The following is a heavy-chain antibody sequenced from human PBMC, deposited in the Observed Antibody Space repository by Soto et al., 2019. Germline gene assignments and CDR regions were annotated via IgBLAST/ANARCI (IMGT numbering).Heavy chain of an antibody. CDR2: IIPILGIA. D-gene: IGHD3-10*01. CDR3: ARGTGGYYNSYYFDY. Sequence: SVKVSCKASGYTFTSYTISWVRQAPGQGLEWMGRIIPILGIANYAQKFQGRVTITADKSTSTAYMELSSLRSEDTAVYYCARGTGGYYNSYYFDYWGQGTLVTVSS. CDR1: GYTFTSYT. J-gene: IGHJ4*02. V-gene: IGHV1-69*02.